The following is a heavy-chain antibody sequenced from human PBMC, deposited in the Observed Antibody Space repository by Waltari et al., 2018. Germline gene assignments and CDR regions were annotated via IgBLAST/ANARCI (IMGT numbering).Heavy chain of an antibody. CDR1: GYSFTSYW. V-gene: IGHV5-51*01. CDR3: ARRRGRDSSSSARYFDY. Sequence: EVQLVQSGAEVKKPGESLKISCKGSGYSFTSYWIGWVRQMPGKGLEWMGIIYPGDSDTRYSPSFQGQVTISADKSISTAYMQWSSLKASDTAMYYCARRRGRDSSSSARYFDYWGQGTLVTVSS. J-gene: IGHJ4*02. D-gene: IGHD6-6*01. CDR2: IYPGDSDT.